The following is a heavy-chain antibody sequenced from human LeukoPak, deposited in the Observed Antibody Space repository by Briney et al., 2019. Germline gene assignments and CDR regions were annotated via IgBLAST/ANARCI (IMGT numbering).Heavy chain of an antibody. D-gene: IGHD3-22*01. Sequence: ASVKVSCKASGYTLTDYYMHWVRQATGQGLEWMGRINPNSGGTNYAQKFQGRVTMTRDTSISTVYMELSRLRSDDTAVYYCARVGYYESSGYYEYWGQGTLVTVSS. J-gene: IGHJ4*02. CDR3: ARVGYYESSGYYEY. V-gene: IGHV1-2*06. CDR2: INPNSGGT. CDR1: GYTLTDYY.